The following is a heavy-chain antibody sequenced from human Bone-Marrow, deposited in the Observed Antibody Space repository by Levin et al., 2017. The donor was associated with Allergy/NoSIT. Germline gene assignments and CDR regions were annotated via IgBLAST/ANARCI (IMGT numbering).Heavy chain of an antibody. V-gene: IGHV1-18*01. CDR1: GYTFTSYG. CDR3: ASWYCSSTSCHAAPFDY. CDR2: ITPYNANT. Sequence: ASVKVSCKTSGYTFTSYGITWVRQAPGQGLEWMGWITPYNANTNYAQKFQGRVTMTTDTSTSTAYMELRSLRSDDTAVYYCASWYCSSTSCHAAPFDYWGQGTLVTVSS. J-gene: IGHJ4*02. D-gene: IGHD2-2*01.